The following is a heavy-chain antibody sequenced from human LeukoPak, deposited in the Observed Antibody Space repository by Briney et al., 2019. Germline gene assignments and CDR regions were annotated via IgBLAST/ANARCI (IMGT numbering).Heavy chain of an antibody. CDR3: ASSSAGHNWFDP. J-gene: IGHJ5*02. Sequence: PGGSLRLSCAASGFTFSSYWMHWVRQAPGKGLVWVSRISGDGSVTTYADSVKGRFTISRDNAKSTLYLQMNSLRAEDTAVFYCASSSAGHNWFDPWGQGTLVTVSS. CDR1: GFTFSSYW. CDR2: ISGDGSVT. D-gene: IGHD3-10*01. V-gene: IGHV3-74*01.